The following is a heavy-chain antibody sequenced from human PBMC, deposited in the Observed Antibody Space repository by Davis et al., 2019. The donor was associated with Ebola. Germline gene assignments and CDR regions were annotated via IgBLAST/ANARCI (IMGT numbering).Heavy chain of an antibody. J-gene: IGHJ6*02. V-gene: IGHV4-39*01. CDR2: IYYSGST. D-gene: IGHD2-2*01. Sequence: SETLSLTCTVSGGSISSSSYYWGWIRPPPGKGLEWIGSIYYSGSTYYNPSLKSRVTISVDTSKNQFSLKLSSVTAADTAVYYCARGGGYCSSTSCYPYYYYYGMDVWGQGTTVTVSS. CDR3: ARGGGYCSSTSCYPYYYYYGMDV. CDR1: GGSISSSSYY.